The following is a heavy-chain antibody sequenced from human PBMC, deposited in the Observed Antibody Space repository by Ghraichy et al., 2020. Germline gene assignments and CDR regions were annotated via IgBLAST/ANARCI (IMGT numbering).Heavy chain of an antibody. Sequence: GGSLRLSCAASGFTFSSYSMNWVRQAPGKGLEWVSYISSGSGTIYYADSVKGRFTISRDNAKSSLYLQMGSLRDDDTAVYYCARDRIAAAGTYPSYWGQGTLVTVSS. V-gene: IGHV3-48*02. J-gene: IGHJ4*02. CDR2: ISSGSGTI. CDR3: ARDRIAAAGTYPSY. CDR1: GFTFSSYS. D-gene: IGHD6-13*01.